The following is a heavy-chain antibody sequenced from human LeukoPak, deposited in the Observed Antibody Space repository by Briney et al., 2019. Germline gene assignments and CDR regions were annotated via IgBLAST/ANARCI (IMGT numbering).Heavy chain of an antibody. V-gene: IGHV3-23*01. CDR2: ISGSGGST. J-gene: IGHJ3*02. Sequence: GGSLRLSCAASGFTFSSYAMSWVRQAPGKGLEWVSAISGSGGSTYYADSVKGRFTISRDNSKNTLYLQMNSLRAEDTAVYYCAKGANYVDTAMEDAFDTWGQGTMVTVSS. CDR3: AKGANYVDTAMEDAFDT. D-gene: IGHD5-18*01. CDR1: GFTFSSYA.